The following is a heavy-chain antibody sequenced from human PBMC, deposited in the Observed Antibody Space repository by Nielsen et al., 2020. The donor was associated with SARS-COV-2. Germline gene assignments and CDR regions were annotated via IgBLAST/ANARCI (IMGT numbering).Heavy chain of an antibody. D-gene: IGHD3-22*01. CDR1: GFIFSSYS. J-gene: IGHJ4*02. CDR3: AKDGWYYDSSGLFDY. Sequence: GGSLRLSCAASGFIFSSYSMNWVRQAPGKGLEWVSSISRSSSYIYYADSVKGRFTISRDNSKNTLYLQMNSLRAEDTAVYYCAKDGWYYDSSGLFDYWGQGTLVTVSS. CDR2: ISRSSSYI. V-gene: IGHV3-21*01.